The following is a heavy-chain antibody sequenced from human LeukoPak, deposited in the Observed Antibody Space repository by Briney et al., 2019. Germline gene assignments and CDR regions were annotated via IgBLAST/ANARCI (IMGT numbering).Heavy chain of an antibody. J-gene: IGHJ4*02. CDR1: GGSFSGYY. CDR2: INHSGSN. Sequence: SETLSLTCAVYGGSFSGYYWSWIRQPPGKGREWIGEINHSGSNNYNPSLKSRVTISVDTSKNQFSLKLSSVTAADTAVYYCARGVNYDSSGPYYFDYWGQGTLVTVSS. V-gene: IGHV4-34*01. CDR3: ARGVNYDSSGPYYFDY. D-gene: IGHD3-22*01.